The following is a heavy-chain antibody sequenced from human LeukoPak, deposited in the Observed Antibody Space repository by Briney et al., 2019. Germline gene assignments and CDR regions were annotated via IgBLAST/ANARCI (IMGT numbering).Heavy chain of an antibody. V-gene: IGHV5-51*01. J-gene: IGHJ2*01. CDR2: IYPGDSDT. D-gene: IGHD6-13*01. CDR1: GYSFTSYW. Sequence: GESLKISCKGSGYSFTSYWIGWVRQMPGKGLEWMGIIYPGDSDTRYSPPFQGQVTISADKSISTAYLQWSSLKASDTAMYYCARLTGLTAADSSSFSYWYFDLWGRGALVTVSS. CDR3: ARLTGLTAADSSSFSYWYFDL.